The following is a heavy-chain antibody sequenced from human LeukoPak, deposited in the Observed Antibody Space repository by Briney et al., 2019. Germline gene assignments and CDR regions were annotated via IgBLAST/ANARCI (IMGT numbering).Heavy chain of an antibody. Sequence: GGSLRLSCAASGFTFSSYWMHWVRQAPGKGLVWVSRIRSDGSSTTYADSVKGRFTISRDNTKNTLYLQMNSLRAEDTAVYYCARGPTYYYDSSGYYYFDYWGQGTLVTVSS. CDR3: ARGPTYYYDSSGYYYFDY. CDR2: IRSDGSST. J-gene: IGHJ4*02. CDR1: GFTFSSYW. D-gene: IGHD3-22*01. V-gene: IGHV3-74*01.